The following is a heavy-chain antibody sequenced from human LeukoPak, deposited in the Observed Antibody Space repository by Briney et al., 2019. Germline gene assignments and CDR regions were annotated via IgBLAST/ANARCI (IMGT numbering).Heavy chain of an antibody. CDR2: ISSSSSYI. J-gene: IGHJ6*02. Sequence: GSLRLSCAASGFTFSSYSMNWVRQAPGKGLEWVSSISSSSSYIYYADSVKGRFTISRDNSKNTLYLQMNSLRAEDTAVYYCAREYQLYYYYGMDVWGQGTTVTVSS. D-gene: IGHD2-2*01. CDR1: GFTFSSYS. CDR3: AREYQLYYYYGMDV. V-gene: IGHV3-21*01.